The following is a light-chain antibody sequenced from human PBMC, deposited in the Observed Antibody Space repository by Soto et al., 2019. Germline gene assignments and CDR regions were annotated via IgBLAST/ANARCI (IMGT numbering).Light chain of an antibody. J-gene: IGKJ4*01. V-gene: IGKV3-20*01. Sequence: EIVMTQSPATLSVSPGERATLSCRASQSVSSNLAWYQQKPGQAPRLLIYGASSRATGIPDKFSGSGSGADFTLTISRLEPEDFAVYYCQQYGSSPRFTFGGGTKV. CDR3: QQYGSSPRFT. CDR2: GAS. CDR1: QSVSSN.